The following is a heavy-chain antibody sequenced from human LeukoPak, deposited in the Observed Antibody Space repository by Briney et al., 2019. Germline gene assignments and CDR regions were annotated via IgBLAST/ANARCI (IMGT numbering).Heavy chain of an antibody. CDR1: GFSFSNSNY. Sequence: GGSLRLSCAASGFSFSNSNYMHWVRQAPGKGLEYVSSISSNGGDTYCADSVKGRFIISRDNSKNTLNLQMGSLRAEDMAVYYCAGQYCSSTSCTTGAFDYWGQGTLVTVSS. J-gene: IGHJ4*02. CDR2: ISSNGGDT. V-gene: IGHV3-64*02. D-gene: IGHD2-2*01. CDR3: AGQYCSSTSCTTGAFDY.